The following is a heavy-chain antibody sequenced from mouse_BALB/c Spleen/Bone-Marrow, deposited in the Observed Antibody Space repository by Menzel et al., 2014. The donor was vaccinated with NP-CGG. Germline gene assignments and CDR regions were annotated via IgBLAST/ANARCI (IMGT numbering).Heavy chain of an antibody. CDR3: ARDRKDSPGYYYTMDY. Sequence: EVMLVESGGGLVQPGGSLRLSCATSGFTFTDYYMSWVRQSPGKALEWLGFIRNKANGYTTEYSASVKGRFTISRDNSQSIFYLQMNTLRAEDSATYYRARDRKDSPGYYYTMDYWGQGTSVTVSS. J-gene: IGHJ4*01. CDR1: GFTFTDYY. D-gene: IGHD3-2*01. CDR2: IRNKANGYTT. V-gene: IGHV7-3*02.